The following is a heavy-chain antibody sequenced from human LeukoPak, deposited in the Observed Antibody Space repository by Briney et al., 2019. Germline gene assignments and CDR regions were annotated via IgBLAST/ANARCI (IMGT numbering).Heavy chain of an antibody. CDR3: ARQDYYGSGSTYDY. CDR2: IYHSGST. J-gene: IGHJ4*02. V-gene: IGHV4-38-2*02. CDR1: GGSISSYY. Sequence: SETLSLTCTVSGGSISSYYWGWIRQPPGKGLEWIGSIYHSGSTYYNPSLKSRVTISVDTSKNQFSLKLSSVTAADTAVYYCARQDYYGSGSTYDYWGQGTLVTVSS. D-gene: IGHD3-10*01.